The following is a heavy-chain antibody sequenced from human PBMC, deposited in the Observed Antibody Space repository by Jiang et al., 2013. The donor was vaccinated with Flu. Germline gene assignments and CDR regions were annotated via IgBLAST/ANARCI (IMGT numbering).Heavy chain of an antibody. CDR3: ARGASTGAWLIDY. CDR1: GFTFRSHT. CDR2: ISSSFGNSI. D-gene: IGHD3-9*01. Sequence: QLVESGGGLVQPGGSLRLSCAASGFTFRSHTMNWVRQAPGKGLEWLSFISSSFGNSIDYTDSVRGRFTISRDNAQNSLYLQMNSLRDEDTAVYYCARGASTGAWLIDYWGQGTLVT. J-gene: IGHJ4*02. V-gene: IGHV3-48*02.